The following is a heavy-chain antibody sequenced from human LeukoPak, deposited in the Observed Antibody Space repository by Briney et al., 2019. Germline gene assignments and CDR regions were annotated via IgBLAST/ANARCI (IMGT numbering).Heavy chain of an antibody. CDR3: ARRQMGSGSSPFDY. CDR1: GDSFTNYW. CDR2: IYPGDSTT. J-gene: IGHJ4*02. V-gene: IGHV5-51*01. D-gene: IGHD3-10*01. Sequence: GESLKISCKGSGDSFTNYWIGWVRQMPGKGLECMGIIYPGDSTTRYSPSFQGQVTISADKSISTAYLQWSSLKASDTAMYYCARRQMGSGSSPFDYWGQGTLVTVSS.